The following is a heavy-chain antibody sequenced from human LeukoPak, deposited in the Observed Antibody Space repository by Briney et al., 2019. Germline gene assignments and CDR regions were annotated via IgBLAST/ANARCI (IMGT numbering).Heavy chain of an antibody. Sequence: GGSLRLSCAPSGFTFSTAWMTWVRQAPGKGLEWLGNINQGGSVTNYVDSVKGRFSISRDNAKNTMYLQMSSLRVEGTAVYYCARDHHSGALDYWGQGTLVTVSS. J-gene: IGHJ4*02. CDR2: INQGGSVT. CDR3: ARDHHSGALDY. D-gene: IGHD1-26*01. CDR1: GFTFSTAW. V-gene: IGHV3-7*01.